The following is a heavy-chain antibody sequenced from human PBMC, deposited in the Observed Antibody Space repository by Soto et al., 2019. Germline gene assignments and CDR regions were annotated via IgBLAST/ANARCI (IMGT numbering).Heavy chain of an antibody. V-gene: IGHV3-7*03. CDR3: GRVTRVGYYANGVDV. Sequence: EVQLVESGGGLVQPGGSLRLSCAASGFNFNTYWMYWVRQAPGKGLAWVANIDTDGSRKNYVDSVKGRFIISRDNAKNSLLLEMNSLRAEDTAVYYCGRVTRVGYYANGVDVWGQGTTVTVSS. D-gene: IGHD4-17*01. CDR2: IDTDGSRK. J-gene: IGHJ6*02. CDR1: GFNFNTYW.